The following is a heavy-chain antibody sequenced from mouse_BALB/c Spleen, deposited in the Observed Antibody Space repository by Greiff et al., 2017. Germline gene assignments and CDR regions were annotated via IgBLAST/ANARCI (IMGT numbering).Heavy chain of an antibody. Sequence: VKLVESGPGLVAPSQSLSITCTVSGFSLTSYGVHWVRQPPGKGLEWLGVIWAGGSTNYNSALMSRLSISKDNSKSQVFLKMNSLQTDDTAMYYCARENYGNYYFDYWGQGTTLTVSS. V-gene: IGHV2-9*02. J-gene: IGHJ2*01. D-gene: IGHD2-1*01. CDR1: GFSLTSYG. CDR2: IWAGGST. CDR3: ARENYGNYYFDY.